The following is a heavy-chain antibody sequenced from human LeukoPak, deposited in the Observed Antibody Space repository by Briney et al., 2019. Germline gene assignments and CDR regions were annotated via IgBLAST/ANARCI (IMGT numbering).Heavy chain of an antibody. Sequence: MRGESLKISCKGSGYKFNAYWIAWVRQMPGKGLEWMGIIYPDDSGTRYSPSFQGQVTISADKSVSIAYLQWSSLRASDTAMYYCARHYRGGYLEIETDYWGQGTLVTVSS. D-gene: IGHD3-22*01. J-gene: IGHJ4*02. V-gene: IGHV5-51*01. CDR2: IYPDDSGT. CDR1: GYKFNAYW. CDR3: ARHYRGGYLEIETDY.